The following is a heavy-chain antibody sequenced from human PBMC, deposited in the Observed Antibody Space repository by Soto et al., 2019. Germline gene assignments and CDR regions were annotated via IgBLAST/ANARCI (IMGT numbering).Heavy chain of an antibody. CDR2: ITNDGKSA. CDR3: ARDIWAGPDV. V-gene: IGHV3-74*01. J-gene: IGHJ6*04. CDR1: GFTFSSYW. Sequence: VQLVESGGGLVQPGGSLRLSCAASGFTFSSYWMQWVRQTPGKGLVWVGRITNDGKSAYYADSVKGRFTISRDNAKNTLDLQMNGLRDDDTSVFYCARDIWAGPDVWGKGTTVIVTS. D-gene: IGHD3-9*01.